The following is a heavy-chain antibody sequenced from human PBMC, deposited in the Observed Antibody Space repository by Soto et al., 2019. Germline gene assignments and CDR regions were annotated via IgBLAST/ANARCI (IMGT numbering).Heavy chain of an antibody. J-gene: IGHJ4*02. Sequence: QVQLVESGGGLVKPGGSLRLSCAASGFSFSEHYMSWFRQAPGKGLEWVSYISSTSSYIRYADSVKGRFTTSRDDAKNSLYLQMNSLRAEDTAVYYCARDHYDSSIGPDYWGQGTLVTVSS. V-gene: IGHV3-11*06. CDR3: ARDHYDSSIGPDY. CDR2: ISSTSSYI. D-gene: IGHD3-22*01. CDR1: GFSFSEHY.